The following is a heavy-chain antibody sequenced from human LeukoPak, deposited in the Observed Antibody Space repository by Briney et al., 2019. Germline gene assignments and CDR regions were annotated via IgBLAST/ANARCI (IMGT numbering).Heavy chain of an antibody. Sequence: GESLQISCYASGYIFTNYWIGWVRPMPGKGLEWMGIIWPDDSETRYSPSFQGQVTMSVDKSTRTAYLQWSTLKASDSGIYYCARQPIDYGPDYWGQGTQVTVSS. CDR2: IWPDDSET. D-gene: IGHD4/OR15-4a*01. V-gene: IGHV5-51*01. J-gene: IGHJ4*02. CDR1: GYIFTNYW. CDR3: ARQPIDYGPDY.